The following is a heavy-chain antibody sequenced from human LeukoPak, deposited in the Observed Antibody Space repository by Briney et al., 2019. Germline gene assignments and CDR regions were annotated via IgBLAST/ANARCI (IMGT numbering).Heavy chain of an antibody. CDR1: EYTFTGYY. D-gene: IGHD2-21*02. V-gene: IGHV1-2*02. Sequence: GASVNVSCKTSEYTFTGYYMHWVRQAPGQGLEWMGWISPNSGGTNYAQKFQGRVTMTSDTSISTAYMELSRLRSDDTAVYYCARGKTTVYCGGDCYAFDYWGQGSLVTVSS. CDR3: ARGKTTVYCGGDCYAFDY. CDR2: ISPNSGGT. J-gene: IGHJ4*02.